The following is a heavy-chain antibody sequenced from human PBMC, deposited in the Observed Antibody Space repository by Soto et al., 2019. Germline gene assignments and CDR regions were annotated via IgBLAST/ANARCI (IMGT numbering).Heavy chain of an antibody. J-gene: IGHJ3*02. CDR1: GATFSSYV. Sequence: VQLVQSGAEVKKPGSSVKFSCKASGATFSSYVISGVRQAPGQGLEWMGGIIPIFGTANYAQKSQGRVTITADESTSTDYMELSSLRSEDTAVYYCARYSGYSSSPIDIWGQGTMVTVSS. CDR3: ARYSGYSSSPIDI. V-gene: IGHV1-69*12. CDR2: IIPIFGTA. D-gene: IGHD6-13*01.